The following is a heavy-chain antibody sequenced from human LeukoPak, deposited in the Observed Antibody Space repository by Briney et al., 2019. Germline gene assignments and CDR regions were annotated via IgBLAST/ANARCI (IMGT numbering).Heavy chain of an antibody. J-gene: IGHJ4*02. Sequence: PSETLSLTCTVSGGSISSYYWSWIRQPAGKGLEWIGRIYTSGSTNYNPSLKSRVTMSVDTSKNQFSLKLSSVTAADTAVYYCARDFEVWDYDFWSGYPYYSDYWGQGTLVTVSS. CDR1: GGSISSYY. D-gene: IGHD3-3*01. V-gene: IGHV4-4*07. CDR2: IYTSGST. CDR3: ARDFEVWDYDFWSGYPYYSDY.